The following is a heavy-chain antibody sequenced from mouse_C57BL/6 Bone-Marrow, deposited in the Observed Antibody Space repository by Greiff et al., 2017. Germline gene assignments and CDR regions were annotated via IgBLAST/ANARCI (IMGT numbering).Heavy chain of an antibody. CDR1: GYTFTSYW. Sequence: VQLQQPGAELVKPGASVKMSCKASGYTFTSYWITWVKQRPGQGLEWIGDIYPTSGRTNYNEKFKSKAILTVDTSSNTAYMQLSSLTSEESAVFYCARSGPVGRSFDYWGQGTTLTVSS. D-gene: IGHD4-1*01. V-gene: IGHV1-55*01. J-gene: IGHJ2*01. CDR2: IYPTSGRT. CDR3: ARSGPVGRSFDY.